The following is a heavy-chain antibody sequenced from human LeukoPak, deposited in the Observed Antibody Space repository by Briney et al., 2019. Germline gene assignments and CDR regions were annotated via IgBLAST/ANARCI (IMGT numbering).Heavy chain of an antibody. J-gene: IGHJ4*02. CDR1: GYTFTSYA. V-gene: IGHV7-4-1*02. CDR3: ARGGVLLWFGEPAEFDY. CDR2: INTNTGNP. Sequence: ASVKVSCKASGYTFTSYAMNWVRQAPGQGLEWMGWINTNTGNPTYAQGFTGRFVFSLDTSVSTAYLQISSLKAEDTAVYYCARGGVLLWFGEPAEFDYWGQGTLVTVSS. D-gene: IGHD3-10*01.